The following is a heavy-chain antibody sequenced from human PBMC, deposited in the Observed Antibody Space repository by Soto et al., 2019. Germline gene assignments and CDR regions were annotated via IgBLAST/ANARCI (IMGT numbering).Heavy chain of an antibody. Sequence: QVQVQESGPGLVRPSETLSLTCPVFGASVSSGLYYWSWIRQPPGKGLEYIGYIYYTGITNYNPSLKSRVIISIDTSKNQFSLNLNSVTAADTAMYYCARQVRSPSYFDYWGQGTLVTVSS. CDR2: IYYTGIT. CDR1: GASVSSGLYY. V-gene: IGHV4-61*01. CDR3: ARQVRSPSYFDY. J-gene: IGHJ4*02.